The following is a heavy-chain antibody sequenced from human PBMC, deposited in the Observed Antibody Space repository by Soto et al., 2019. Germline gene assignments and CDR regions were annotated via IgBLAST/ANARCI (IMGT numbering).Heavy chain of an antibody. D-gene: IGHD1-26*01. CDR3: AKDRYSGTYPTDFDY. CDR1: GFTFSSYG. V-gene: IGHV3-30*18. CDR2: ISYDGGNE. J-gene: IGHJ4*02. Sequence: GSLRLSCAGSGFTFSSYGIHWVRQAPGKGLEWVALISYDGGNEKYTESVEDRFTISRDDSHNVAYLQMSSLRTEDTAMYYCAKDRYSGTYPTDFDYWGQGSLVTVSS.